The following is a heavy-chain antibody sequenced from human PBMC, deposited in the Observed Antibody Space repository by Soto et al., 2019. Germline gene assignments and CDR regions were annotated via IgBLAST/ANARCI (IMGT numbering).Heavy chain of an antibody. V-gene: IGHV3-21*01. CDR1: GFTFSSYS. D-gene: IGHD6-6*01. Sequence: EVQLVESGGGLVKPGGSLRLSCAASGFTFSSYSMNWVRQAPGKGLEWVASISSSSSNIYYADSVKGRFTISRDNAKNSLYLQMNSLRAEDTAVYYCARDVGSLYSSSCSWFDPWGQGTLVTVSS. CDR3: ARDVGSLYSSSCSWFDP. J-gene: IGHJ5*02. CDR2: ISSSSSNI.